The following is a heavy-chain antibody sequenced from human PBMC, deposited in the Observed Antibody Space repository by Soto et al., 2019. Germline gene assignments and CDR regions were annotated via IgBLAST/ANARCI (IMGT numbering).Heavy chain of an antibody. CDR2: ISWDGGRI. J-gene: IGHJ6*02. CDR1: GFNFAEYA. V-gene: IGHV3-9*01. D-gene: IGHD2-15*01. Sequence: GGSLRLSCAASGFNFAEYAMHWVRQIPGKGLEWVSGISWDGGRIGYADSVKGRFTISRDNAKNTLYLQMNSLRAEDTAVYYCARERDVAYYYYGMDVWGQGTTVTVSS. CDR3: ARERDVAYYYYGMDV.